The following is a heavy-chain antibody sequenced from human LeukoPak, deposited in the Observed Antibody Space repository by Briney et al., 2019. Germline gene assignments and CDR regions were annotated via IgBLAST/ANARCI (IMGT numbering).Heavy chain of an antibody. D-gene: IGHD2-2*01. Sequence: SETLSLTCTVSGGSISSSSYYWGWIRQPPGKGLEWIGSIYYSGSTYYNPSLKSRVTISVDRSKNQFSLKLSSVTAADTAVYYCAAMSPPDDYWGQGTLVTVSS. V-gene: IGHV4-39*07. CDR2: IYYSGST. CDR1: GGSISSSSYY. CDR3: AAMSPPDDY. J-gene: IGHJ4*02.